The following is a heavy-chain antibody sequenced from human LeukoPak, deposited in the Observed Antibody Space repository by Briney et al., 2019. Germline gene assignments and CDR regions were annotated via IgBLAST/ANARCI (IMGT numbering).Heavy chain of an antibody. J-gene: IGHJ5*02. CDR3: ARFFSAATWGYNWFDP. Sequence: SETLSLTCTVSGGSISGYYWSWIRQPPGKGLEWIGNIHHSGSTYYKPSLRSRVIISVDTSKNQFSLRLSSVTAADTAVYYCARFFSAATWGYNWFDPWGQGTLVTVSS. CDR2: IHHSGST. V-gene: IGHV4-59*08. D-gene: IGHD2-15*01. CDR1: GGSISGYY.